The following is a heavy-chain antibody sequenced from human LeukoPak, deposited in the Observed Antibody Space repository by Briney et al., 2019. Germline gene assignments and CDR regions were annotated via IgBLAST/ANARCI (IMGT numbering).Heavy chain of an antibody. CDR3: ASRGSGSYYHFDY. D-gene: IGHD3-10*01. V-gene: IGHV1-3*01. CDR1: GYTFTSYA. CDR2: INAGNGNT. Sequence: GASVTVSCKASGYTFTSYAMHWVRQAPGQRLEWMGWINAGNGNTKYSQKFQGRVTITRDTSASTAYMELSSLRSEDTAVYYCASRGSGSYYHFDYWGQGTLVTVSS. J-gene: IGHJ4*02.